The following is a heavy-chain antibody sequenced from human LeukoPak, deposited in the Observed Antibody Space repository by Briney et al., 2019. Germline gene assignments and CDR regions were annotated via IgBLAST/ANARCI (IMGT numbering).Heavy chain of an antibody. Sequence: PGGSLRLSCAASGFTFSSYWMGWVRQAPGKGLEWVANIKQDGSEKYYVDSVKGRFTISRDNAKNSLYLQMNSLRAEDTAVYYCARNPPPSMVRGVIIFDYYGMDVWGKGTTVTVSS. V-gene: IGHV3-7*03. CDR1: GFTFSSYW. J-gene: IGHJ6*04. CDR3: ARNPPPSMVRGVIIFDYYGMDV. D-gene: IGHD3-10*01. CDR2: IKQDGSEK.